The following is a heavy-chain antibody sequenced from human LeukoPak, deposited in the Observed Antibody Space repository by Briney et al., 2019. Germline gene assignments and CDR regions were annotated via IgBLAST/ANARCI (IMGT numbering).Heavy chain of an antibody. D-gene: IGHD2-15*01. CDR3: ARDWPTNIVVVVAAHDYFDY. CDR2: ISSSSSYI. Sequence: PGGSLRLSCAASGFTFSSYSMNWVRQAPGKGLEWVSSISSSSSYIYYADSVKGRFTISRDNAKNSLYLQMNSLRAEDTAVYYCARDWPTNIVVVVAAHDYFDYWGQGTQVTVSS. J-gene: IGHJ4*02. CDR1: GFTFSSYS. V-gene: IGHV3-21*01.